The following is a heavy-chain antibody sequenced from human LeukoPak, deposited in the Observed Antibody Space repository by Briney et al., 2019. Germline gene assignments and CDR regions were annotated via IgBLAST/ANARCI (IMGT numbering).Heavy chain of an antibody. D-gene: IGHD2-21*01. Sequence: PSETLSLTCTVSGGSISSYYWSWIRQPPGKGLEWIGYIYHSGSTYYNPSLKSRVTISVDRSKNQFSLKLSSVTAADTAVYYCARGLWYFDLWGRGTLVTVSS. CDR2: IYHSGST. V-gene: IGHV4-59*12. J-gene: IGHJ2*01. CDR1: GGSISSYY. CDR3: ARGLWYFDL.